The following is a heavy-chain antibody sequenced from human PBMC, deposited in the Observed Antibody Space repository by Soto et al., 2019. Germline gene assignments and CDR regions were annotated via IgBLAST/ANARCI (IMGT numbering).Heavy chain of an antibody. D-gene: IGHD3-22*01. CDR1: GFTFSSYA. CDR3: AKVYYYDSSGYSALDY. J-gene: IGHJ4*02. V-gene: IGHV3-23*01. Sequence: PGGSLRLSCAASGFTFSSYAMSWVRQAPGKGLEWVSAISGSGGSTYYADSVKGRFTISRDNSKNTLYLQMNSLRAEDTAVYYCAKVYYYDSSGYSALDYWGQGTLVTVSS. CDR2: ISGSGGST.